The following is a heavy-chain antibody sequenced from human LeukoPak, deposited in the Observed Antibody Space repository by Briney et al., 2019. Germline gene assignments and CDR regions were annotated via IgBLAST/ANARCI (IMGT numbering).Heavy chain of an antibody. CDR3: ARTGVAYCGGDCRDY. Sequence: KPGGSLRLSCAASGFTFSSYSMNWVRQAPGKELEWVSSISSSSSYIYYADSVKGRFTISRDNAKNSLYLQMNSLRAEDTAVYYCARTGVAYCGGDCRDYWGQGTLVTVSS. J-gene: IGHJ4*02. CDR2: ISSSSSYI. V-gene: IGHV3-21*01. CDR1: GFTFSSYS. D-gene: IGHD2-21*02.